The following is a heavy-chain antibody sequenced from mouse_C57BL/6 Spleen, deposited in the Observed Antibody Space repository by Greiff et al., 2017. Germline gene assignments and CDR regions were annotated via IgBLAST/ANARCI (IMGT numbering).Heavy chain of an antibody. CDR1: GYAFSSSW. J-gene: IGHJ2*01. D-gene: IGHD3-1*01. Sequence: VQLQQSGPELVKPGASVKISCKASGYAFSSSWMNWVKQRPGKGLEWIGRIYPGDGDTNYNGKFKGKATLTADKSSSTAYMQLSSLTSEDSAVYFCARSGSGYFDYWGQGTTLTVSS. CDR3: ARSGSGYFDY. V-gene: IGHV1-82*01. CDR2: IYPGDGDT.